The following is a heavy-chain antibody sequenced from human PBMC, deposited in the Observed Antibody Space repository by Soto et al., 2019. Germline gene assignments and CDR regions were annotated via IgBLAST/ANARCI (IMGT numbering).Heavy chain of an antibody. CDR2: ISDSGITI. CDR1: GFTFSDHY. Sequence: GGSLRLSCAASGFTFSDHYMSWIRQAPGKGLEWVSYISDSGITIYYADSVKGRFTISRDNAKNSLFLQMNSLRAEDTAVYSWARPGPNYEDVTDSWSQGTLVTVSS. D-gene: IGHD4-4*01. CDR3: ARPGPNYEDVTDS. J-gene: IGHJ4*02. V-gene: IGHV3-11*01.